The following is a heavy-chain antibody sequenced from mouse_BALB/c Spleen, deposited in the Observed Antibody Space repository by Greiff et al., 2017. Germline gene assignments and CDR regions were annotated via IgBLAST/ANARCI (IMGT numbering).Heavy chain of an antibody. V-gene: IGHV5-4*02. CDR2: ISDGGSYT. J-gene: IGHJ2*01. CDR1: GFTFSDYY. Sequence: EVQGVESGGGLVKPGGSLKLSCAASGFTFSDYYMYWVRQTPEKRLEWVATISDGGSYTYYPDSVKGRFTISRDNAKNNLYLQMSSLKSEDTAMYYCARAYYYGSPYFDYWGQGTTLTVSS. D-gene: IGHD1-1*01. CDR3: ARAYYYGSPYFDY.